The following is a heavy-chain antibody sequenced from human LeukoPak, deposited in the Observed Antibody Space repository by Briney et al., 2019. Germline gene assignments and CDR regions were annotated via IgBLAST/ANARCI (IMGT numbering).Heavy chain of an antibody. D-gene: IGHD4-17*01. V-gene: IGHV4-4*07. Sequence: SETLSLTCTFSVGALITYYWSGIRQPAGKGLEWIGRIYSSGRTNYHPSLESRVTMSVDTSKNQFSLNLTSVTAADTDVYYCARAYGDLYFVYWVRGILVTVCS. CDR3: ARAYGDLYFVY. J-gene: IGHJ4*02. CDR2: IYSSGRT. CDR1: VGALITYY.